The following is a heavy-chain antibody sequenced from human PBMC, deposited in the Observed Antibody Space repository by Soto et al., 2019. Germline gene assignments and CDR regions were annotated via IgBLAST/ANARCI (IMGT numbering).Heavy chain of an antibody. D-gene: IGHD2-2*02. CDR3: ASVTRTCIRSRCYRYYYCMDG. Sequence: SETLSLTCTVSGGSVSSGSYYWSWIRQPPGKGLEWIGYIYYSGSTNYNPSLKSRVTISVDTSKNQFSLKLSSVTAADTAVYYCASVTRTCIRSRCYRYYYCMDGWGQGLTVTVSS. CDR1: GGSVSSGSYY. CDR2: IYYSGST. J-gene: IGHJ6*02. V-gene: IGHV4-61*01.